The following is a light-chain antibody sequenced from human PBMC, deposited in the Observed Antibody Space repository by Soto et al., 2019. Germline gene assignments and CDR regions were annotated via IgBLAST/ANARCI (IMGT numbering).Light chain of an antibody. CDR1: SSDVGGYNY. J-gene: IGLJ1*01. Sequence: QSALTQPPSASGSPGQSVAISFTGTSSDVGGYNYVSWYQQHPGKAPKLMIYEVNKRPSGVPDRFSGSKSGNTASLTVSGLQAEDEADYYCSSYAGSSNVFGTGTKLT. V-gene: IGLV2-8*01. CDR2: EVN. CDR3: SSYAGSSNV.